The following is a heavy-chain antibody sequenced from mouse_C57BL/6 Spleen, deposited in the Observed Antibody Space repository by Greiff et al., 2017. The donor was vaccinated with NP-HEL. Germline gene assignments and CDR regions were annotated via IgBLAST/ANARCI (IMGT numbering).Heavy chain of an antibody. V-gene: IGHV1-52*01. Sequence: VKLQQPGAELVRPGSSVKLSCKASGYTFTSYWMHWVKQRPIQGLEWIGNIDPSDSETHYNQKFKDKATLTVDKSSSTAYMQLSSLTSEDSAVYYCAREGFYDYDGYYFDYWGQGTTLTVSS. D-gene: IGHD2-4*01. J-gene: IGHJ2*01. CDR1: GYTFTSYW. CDR3: AREGFYDYDGYYFDY. CDR2: IDPSDSET.